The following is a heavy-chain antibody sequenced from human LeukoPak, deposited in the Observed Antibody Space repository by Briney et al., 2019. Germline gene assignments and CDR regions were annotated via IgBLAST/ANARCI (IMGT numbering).Heavy chain of an antibody. J-gene: IGHJ4*02. Sequence: SQTLSLTCAVSGGSISSGGYSWSWIRQPPGKGLEWIGSIYYSGRTYYNPSLKSRVTISVDTSKNQFSLKLGSVTAADTAVYYCARVEYSSSCDYWGQGTLVTVSS. CDR1: GGSISSGGYS. D-gene: IGHD6-6*01. V-gene: IGHV4-30-2*03. CDR3: ARVEYSSSCDY. CDR2: IYYSGRT.